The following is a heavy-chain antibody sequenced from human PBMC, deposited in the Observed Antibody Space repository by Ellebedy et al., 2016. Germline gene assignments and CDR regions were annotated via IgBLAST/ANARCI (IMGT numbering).Heavy chain of an antibody. D-gene: IGHD3-3*01. V-gene: IGHV4-59*01. CDR2: IYYSGST. J-gene: IGHJ3*02. Sequence: SETLSLXCTVSGGSISSYYWSWIRQPPGKGLEWIGYIYYSGSTNYNPSLKSRVTISVDTSKNQFSLKLSSVTAADTAVYYCARCLTIFGVVIRDAFDIWGQGTMVTVSS. CDR3: ARCLTIFGVVIRDAFDI. CDR1: GGSISSYY.